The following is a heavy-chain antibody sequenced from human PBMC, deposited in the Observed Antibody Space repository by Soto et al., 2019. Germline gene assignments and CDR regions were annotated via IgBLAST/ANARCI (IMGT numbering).Heavy chain of an antibody. Sequence: QLQLQESGSGLVKPSQTLSLTCAVSGGSISSGGYSWSWIRQPPGKGLEWIGYIYHSGSTYYNPSLKSRVTISVDRSKNQFSLKLSSVTAADTAVYYCAREYGGYYGSGSMDVWGQGTTVTVSS. D-gene: IGHD3-10*01. V-gene: IGHV4-30-2*01. CDR1: GGSISSGGYS. J-gene: IGHJ6*02. CDR3: AREYGGYYGSGSMDV. CDR2: IYHSGST.